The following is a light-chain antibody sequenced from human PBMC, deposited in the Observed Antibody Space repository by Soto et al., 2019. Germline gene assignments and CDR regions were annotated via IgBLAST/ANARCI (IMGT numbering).Light chain of an antibody. CDR2: SNI. V-gene: IGLV1-44*01. Sequence: QLVLTQPPSASGTPGQRVTISCSGSSSNIGSNTVNWFQQLPRTAPQLLIYSNIQRPSGVPDRFSGSKSGTSASLAISGLQSEDEADYYCAAWDDSLNGWVFGGGTKLTVL. CDR3: AAWDDSLNGWV. CDR1: SSNIGSNT. J-gene: IGLJ3*02.